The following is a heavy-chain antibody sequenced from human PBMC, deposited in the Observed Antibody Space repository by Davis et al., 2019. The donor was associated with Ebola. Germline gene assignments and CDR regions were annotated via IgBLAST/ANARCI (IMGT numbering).Heavy chain of an antibody. J-gene: IGHJ5*02. Sequence: ASVKVSCKASGYTFTSYGISWVRQAPGQGLEWMGRINPNSGGTNYAQKFQGRVTMTRDTSISTAYMELSRLRSDDTAVYYCARTRYYYDSSGTKGPFDPWGQGTLVTVSS. CDR2: INPNSGGT. D-gene: IGHD3-22*01. CDR1: GYTFTSYG. CDR3: ARTRYYYDSSGTKGPFDP. V-gene: IGHV1-2*06.